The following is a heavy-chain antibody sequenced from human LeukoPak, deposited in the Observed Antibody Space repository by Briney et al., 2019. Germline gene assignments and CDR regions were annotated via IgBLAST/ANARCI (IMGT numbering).Heavy chain of an antibody. CDR1: GFTFSDYW. CDR3: AKPVAGTFAFDY. CDR2: ISGSGGST. V-gene: IGHV3-23*01. J-gene: IGHJ4*02. Sequence: GGSLRLSCVASGFTFSDYWMSWVRQAPGKGLEWVSAISGSGGSTYYADSVKGRFTISRDNSKNTLYLQMNSLRAEDTAVYYCAKPVAGTFAFDYWGQGTLVTVSS. D-gene: IGHD6-19*01.